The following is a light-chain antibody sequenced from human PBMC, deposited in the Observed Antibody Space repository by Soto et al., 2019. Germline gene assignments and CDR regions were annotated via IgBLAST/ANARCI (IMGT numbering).Light chain of an antibody. CDR1: QSVSSN. J-gene: IGKJ4*01. Sequence: EVVMTQSPATLSVSPGERATLSCMASQSVSSNLAWYQQKPGQAPRLLIYGASTRATGIPARFSGSGSGTDFTLTISSLEPEDFAVYYCQQRSNWLPLTFGGGTKVDIK. CDR3: QQRSNWLPLT. V-gene: IGKV3-11*01. CDR2: GAS.